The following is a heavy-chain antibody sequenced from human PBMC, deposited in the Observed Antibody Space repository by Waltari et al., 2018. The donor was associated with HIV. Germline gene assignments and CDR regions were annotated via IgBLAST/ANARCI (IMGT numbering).Heavy chain of an antibody. J-gene: IGHJ4*02. D-gene: IGHD1-20*01. V-gene: IGHV3-74*01. CDR2: INGDGRTT. CDR3: ARDVNYSFDY. CDR1: GFSFSGYW. Sequence: ELQLVESGGGLVQPGGSLRLSCAASGFSFSGYWMHWVRQAPGKGLEWVAHINGDGRTTSYAASVKGRFTISRDNAKNTLHLQMNSLRAEDTAAYYCARDVNYSFDYWGQGTRVTVSS.